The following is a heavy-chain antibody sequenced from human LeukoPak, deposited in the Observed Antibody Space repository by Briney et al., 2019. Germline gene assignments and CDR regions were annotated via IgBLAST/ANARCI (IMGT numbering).Heavy chain of an antibody. D-gene: IGHD3-3*01. J-gene: IGHJ4*02. V-gene: IGHV4-38-2*01. CDR2: IFRGGST. CDR3: ARCDSRGSGSTQLEY. CDR1: GYSISIAYY. Sequence: PSETLSLTCAVSGYSISIAYYWGWIRQPPGKGLELIGRIFRGGSTSYNPSLMSRLTMSMDTSKNQFSLQLTSVTAADTAVYYCARCDSRGSGSTQLEYWGQGILVTISS.